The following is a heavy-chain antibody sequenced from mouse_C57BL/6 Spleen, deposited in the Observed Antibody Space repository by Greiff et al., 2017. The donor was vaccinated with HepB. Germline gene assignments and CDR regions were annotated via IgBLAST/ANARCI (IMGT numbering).Heavy chain of an antibody. Sequence: QVQLQQSGAELVRPGASVKLSCKASGYTFTDYYINWVKQRPGQGLEWIARIYPGSGNTYYNEKFKGKATLTAEKSSSTAYMQLSSLTSEDSAVYFCARGITTVDYFDYWGQGTTLTVSS. CDR3: ARGITTVDYFDY. D-gene: IGHD1-1*01. J-gene: IGHJ2*01. CDR2: IYPGSGNT. V-gene: IGHV1-76*01. CDR1: GYTFTDYY.